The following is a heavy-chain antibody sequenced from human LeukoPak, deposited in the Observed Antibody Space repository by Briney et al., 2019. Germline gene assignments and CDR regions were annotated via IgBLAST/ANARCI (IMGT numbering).Heavy chain of an antibody. D-gene: IGHD3-10*01. V-gene: IGHV3-21*01. CDR2: ISTSAIDK. CDR1: GFTFSRDT. Sequence: GGSLRLSCGASGFTFSRDTMSGGRQAPGEGVEGGAAISTSAIDKYYGDPVQARFPISRDNSRNSAYLQMDSLSPEDTAVYYCARAPVIFGSGTQDAFDIWGQGTMVTVSS. J-gene: IGHJ3*02. CDR3: ARAPVIFGSGTQDAFDI.